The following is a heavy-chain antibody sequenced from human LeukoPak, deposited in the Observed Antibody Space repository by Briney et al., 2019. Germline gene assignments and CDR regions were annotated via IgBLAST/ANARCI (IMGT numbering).Heavy chain of an antibody. D-gene: IGHD3-10*01. V-gene: IGHV3-48*01. J-gene: IGHJ4*02. CDR3: ARFGDYGEY. CDR1: GFTFSSYS. CDR2: ISSSSSTI. Sequence: PGGSLRLSCAASGFTFSSYSMNWVRQAPGKGLEWVSYISSSSSTIYYADSVKGRFTISRDNAKNSLYLQMNSLRAEDSALYYCARFGDYGEYWGQGTLVTVSS.